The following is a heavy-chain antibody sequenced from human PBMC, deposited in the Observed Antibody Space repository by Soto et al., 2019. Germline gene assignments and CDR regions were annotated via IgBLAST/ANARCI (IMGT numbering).Heavy chain of an antibody. Sequence: EVQLVESGGGLVQPGGSLRLSCAGSGFIFSSYWMNWVRQAPGKGLVWVSRINSDGTSTSDADFVNGQFTISRDNEKNTLYLKMNGLESEDTDVYYCASVGQGGYYFDYWGKGTLVTVSS. CDR2: INSDGTST. CDR1: GFIFSSYW. J-gene: IGHJ4*02. CDR3: ASVGQGGYYFDY. D-gene: IGHD3-16*01. V-gene: IGHV3-74*01.